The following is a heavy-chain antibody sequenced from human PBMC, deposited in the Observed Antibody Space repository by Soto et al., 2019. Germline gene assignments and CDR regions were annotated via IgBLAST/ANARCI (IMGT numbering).Heavy chain of an antibody. V-gene: IGHV4-59*01. D-gene: IGHD3-16*02. CDR2: IYYSGST. Sequence: PSETLSLTCTVSGGSISSYYRSWIRQPPGKGLEWIGYIYYSGSTNYNPSLKSRVTISVDTSKNQFSLKLSSVTAADTAVYYCARDSFYGVDYWGQGTLVTVSS. CDR1: GGSISSYY. J-gene: IGHJ4*02. CDR3: ARDSFYGVDY.